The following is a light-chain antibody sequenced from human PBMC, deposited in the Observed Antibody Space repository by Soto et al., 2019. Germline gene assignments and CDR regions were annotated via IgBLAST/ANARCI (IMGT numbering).Light chain of an antibody. CDR2: GAS. V-gene: IGKV3-15*01. J-gene: IGKJ1*01. CDR3: QQYNNWPQT. Sequence: EIVMTQSPATLSVSPGERATLSCRASQSVSSNLAWYQQKPGQAPRLLIYGASTRATGIPARFSGSGSGTELTLTISSLQSEDFAVYYCQQYNNWPQTFGPGTKVDNK. CDR1: QSVSSN.